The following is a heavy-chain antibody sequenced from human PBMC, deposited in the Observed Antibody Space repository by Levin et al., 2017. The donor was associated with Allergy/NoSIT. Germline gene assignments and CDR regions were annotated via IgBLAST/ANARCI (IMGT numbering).Heavy chain of an antibody. D-gene: IGHD6-19*01. V-gene: IGHV3-30-3*01. CDR3: ARDSNSSGCYIDY. CDR1: GFTFSSYA. CDR2: ISYDGSNK. J-gene: IGHJ4*02. Sequence: GGSLRLSCAASGFTFSSYAMHWVRQAPGKGLEWVAVISYDGSNKYYADSVKGRFTISRDNSKNTLYLQMNSLRAEDTAVYYCARDSNSSGCYIDYWGQGTLVTVSS.